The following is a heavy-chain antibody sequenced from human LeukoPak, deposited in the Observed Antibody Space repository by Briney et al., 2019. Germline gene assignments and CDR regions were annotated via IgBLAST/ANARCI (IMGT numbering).Heavy chain of an antibody. CDR2: IYPGDSDT. Sequence: GESLKLSCMTSGYSFTNYWIEWVRPMPGRGLEWMGIIYPGDSDTRYSPSFQGQVTISADKSISTAYLQWSSLKASDTAMYYCARHRDSSYWVGNFDYWGQGTLVTVSS. D-gene: IGHD5-12*01. V-gene: IGHV5-51*01. J-gene: IGHJ4*02. CDR1: GYSFTNYW. CDR3: ARHRDSSYWVGNFDY.